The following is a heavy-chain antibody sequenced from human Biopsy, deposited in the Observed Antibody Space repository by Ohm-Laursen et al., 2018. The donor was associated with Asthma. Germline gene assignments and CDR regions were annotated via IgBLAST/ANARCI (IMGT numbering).Heavy chain of an antibody. J-gene: IGHJ4*02. D-gene: IGHD6-19*01. CDR1: GFTFSSSA. CDR2: ITGSGGTT. V-gene: IGHV3-23*01. CDR3: AKDFRGIAVAGDRGFDY. Sequence: RLSCSASGFTFSSSAMSWVRQAPGKGLERVSAITGSGGTTYYADSVRGRFTISRDNSKSTLFLQMDSLSAEDTAVYYCAKDFRGIAVAGDRGFDYWGQGTLVTVSS.